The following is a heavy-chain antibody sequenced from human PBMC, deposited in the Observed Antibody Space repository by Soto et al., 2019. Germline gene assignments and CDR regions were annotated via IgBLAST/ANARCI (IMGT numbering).Heavy chain of an antibody. D-gene: IGHD6-19*01. CDR1: GYTFTSYA. CDR3: ARDLQDLSQWLVGVFAV. CDR2: INPGTGNT. V-gene: IGHV1-3*01. Sequence: ASVKVSCKASGYTFTSYAIHWVRQAPGQRLEWMGWINPGTGNTKFSQRFQGRVTITRDTSASTAYMELSSLTSEVTAMYYCARDLQDLSQWLVGVFAVWGQGTMVTVSS. J-gene: IGHJ3*01.